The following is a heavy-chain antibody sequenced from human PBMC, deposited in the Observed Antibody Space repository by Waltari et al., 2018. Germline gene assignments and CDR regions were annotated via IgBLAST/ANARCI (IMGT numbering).Heavy chain of an antibody. Sequence: QVQLQQWGAGLLKPSETLSLTCAVYGGSFSGYYWSWIRQPPGKGLEWIGEINHSGSTNYNPSLKSRVTISVDTSKNQFSLKLSSVTAADTAVYYCAGAPRIAARSGFDYWGQGTLVTVSS. V-gene: IGHV4-34*01. D-gene: IGHD6-6*01. J-gene: IGHJ4*02. CDR1: GGSFSGYY. CDR3: AGAPRIAARSGFDY. CDR2: INHSGST.